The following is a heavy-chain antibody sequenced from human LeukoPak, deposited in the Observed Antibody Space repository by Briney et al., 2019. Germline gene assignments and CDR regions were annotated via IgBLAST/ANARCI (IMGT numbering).Heavy chain of an antibody. CDR2: INLDGSDR. CDR1: AFTFGGYS. D-gene: IGHD6-13*01. CDR3: GRVIAGAIDY. V-gene: IGHV3-7*01. Sequence: GGSLRPSCAASAFTFGGYSMTCVRQAPGKGLEWVANINLDGSDRFYVGFVKGRFTISRDNADNSLYLQMNSLWAEDTAVYYCGRVIAGAIDYWGQGTLVTVSS. J-gene: IGHJ4*02.